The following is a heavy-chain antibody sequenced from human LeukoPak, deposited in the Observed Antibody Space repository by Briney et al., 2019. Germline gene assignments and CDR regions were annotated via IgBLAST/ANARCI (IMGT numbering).Heavy chain of an antibody. V-gene: IGHV1-46*01. CDR3: ARAAGDSYGYRYYFDY. J-gene: IGHJ4*02. Sequence: ASVKVSCKASGYTFTDYYIHWVRQAPGHGLEWMGLINPNGGSTDYAQKFQGRVTMTRDTSTSTVFMELSSLRSEDTAVYYCARAAGDSYGYRYYFDYWGQGTLVTVSS. D-gene: IGHD5-18*01. CDR2: INPNGGST. CDR1: GYTFTDYY.